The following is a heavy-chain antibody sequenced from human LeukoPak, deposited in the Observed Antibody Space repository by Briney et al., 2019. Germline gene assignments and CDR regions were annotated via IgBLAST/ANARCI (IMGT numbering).Heavy chain of an antibody. CDR1: GGSFSGYY. V-gene: IGHV4-34*01. D-gene: IGHD3-10*01. CDR3: ARGIRRHYYGSGSYYNTGRRIGDYFDY. Sequence: PSETLSLTCAVYGGSFSGYYWSWIRQPPGKGLEWIGEINHSGSTNYNPSLKSRVTISVDTSKNQFSLKLSSVTAADTAVYYCARGIRRHYYGSGSYYNTGRRIGDYFDYWGQGTLVTVPS. CDR2: INHSGST. J-gene: IGHJ4*02.